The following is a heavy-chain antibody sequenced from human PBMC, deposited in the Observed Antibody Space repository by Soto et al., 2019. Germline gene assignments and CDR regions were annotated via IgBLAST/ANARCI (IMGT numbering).Heavy chain of an antibody. D-gene: IGHD3-3*01. CDR3: ARDYRVSEIFGVVINYAMDV. CDR1: GYTFTSYY. CDR2: INPSGGST. Sequence: ASVKVSCKASGYTFTSYYMHWVRQAPGQGLEWMGIINPSGGSTSYAQKFQGRVTMTRDTSTSTVYMELSSLRSEDTAVYYCARDYRVSEIFGVVINYAMDVWGQGTTVTVSS. V-gene: IGHV1-46*01. J-gene: IGHJ6*02.